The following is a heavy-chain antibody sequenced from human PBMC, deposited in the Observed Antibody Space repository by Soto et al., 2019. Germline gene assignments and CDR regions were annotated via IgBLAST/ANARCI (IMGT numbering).Heavy chain of an antibody. CDR2: INHSGST. V-gene: IGHV4-34*01. J-gene: IGHJ4*02. D-gene: IGHD2-15*01. CDR1: GGSFSGYY. Sequence: QVQLQQWGAGLLKPSETLSLTCAVYGGSFSGYYWSWIRQPPGKGLEWIGEINHSGSTNYNPSLKRRVTISVDTSKNQFSLKLSSVTAADTAVYYCARGVDCSGGSCYDGYWGQGTLVTVSS. CDR3: ARGVDCSGGSCYDGY.